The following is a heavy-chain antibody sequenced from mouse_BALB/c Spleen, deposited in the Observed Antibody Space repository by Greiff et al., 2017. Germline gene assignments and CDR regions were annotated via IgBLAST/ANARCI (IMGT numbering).Heavy chain of an antibody. V-gene: IGHV14-1*02. Sequence: VQLQQSGAELVRPGALVKLSCKASGFNIKDYYMHWVKQRPEQGLEWIGWIDPENGNTIYDPKFQGKASITADTSSNTAYLQLSSLTSEDTAVYYCASYYGSRKNYFDYWGQGTTLTVSS. J-gene: IGHJ2*01. CDR3: ASYYGSRKNYFDY. D-gene: IGHD1-1*01. CDR2: IDPENGNT. CDR1: GFNIKDYY.